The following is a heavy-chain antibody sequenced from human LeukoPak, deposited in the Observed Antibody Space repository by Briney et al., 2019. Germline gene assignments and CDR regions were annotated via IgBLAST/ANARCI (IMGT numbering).Heavy chain of an antibody. CDR1: GDSVSTNSVA. Sequence: SQTLSLTCAISGDSVSTNSVAWNWIRQSPSRGLEWLGRTYYRSKWYNDYAVSVKGRITINPDTSKNHFSLQLNSVTPEDTAVYYCASDGWGWRNFDYWGQGTLVTVSS. V-gene: IGHV6-1*01. CDR3: ASDGWGWRNFDY. J-gene: IGHJ4*02. D-gene: IGHD7-27*01. CDR2: TYYRSKWYN.